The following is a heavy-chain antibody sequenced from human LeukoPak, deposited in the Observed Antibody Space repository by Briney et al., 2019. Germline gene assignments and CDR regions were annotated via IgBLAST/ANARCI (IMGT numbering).Heavy chain of an antibody. CDR3: ARPMGQWQAFDAFDI. D-gene: IGHD6-19*01. CDR2: ISSSSSYI. J-gene: IGHJ3*02. Sequence: GGSLRLSCAASGFTFSSYSMNWVRQAPGKGLEWVSSISSSSSYIYYADSVKGRFTISRDNAKNSLYLQMNSLRAEDTAVYYCARPMGQWQAFDAFDIWGQGTMVTVSS. V-gene: IGHV3-21*01. CDR1: GFTFSSYS.